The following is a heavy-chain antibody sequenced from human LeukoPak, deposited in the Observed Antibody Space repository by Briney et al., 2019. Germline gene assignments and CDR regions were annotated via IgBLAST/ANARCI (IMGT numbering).Heavy chain of an antibody. CDR1: GGTFSSYA. CDR3: ATSSGSNYGGTSYFDY. D-gene: IGHD4-23*01. CDR2: IIPISGTA. V-gene: IGHV1-69*05. J-gene: IGHJ4*02. Sequence: SVKVSCKASGGTFSSYAISWVRQAPGQGLEWMGGIIPISGTANYAQKFQGRVTITTDESTSTAYMELSSLRSEDTAVYYCATSSGSNYGGTSYFDYWGQGTLVTVSS.